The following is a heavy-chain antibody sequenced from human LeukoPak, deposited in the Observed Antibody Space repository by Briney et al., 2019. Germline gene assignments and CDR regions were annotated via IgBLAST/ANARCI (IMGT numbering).Heavy chain of an antibody. CDR2: ISSSGSTI. Sequence: PGGSLRLSCAASGFTFSSYEMNWVRQAPGKGLEWVSYISSSGSTIYYADSVKGRFTISRDNAKNSLHLQMNSLRAEGTAVYYCARSGRDGYNWDAFDIWGQGTMVTISS. CDR3: ARSGRDGYNWDAFDI. CDR1: GFTFSSYE. J-gene: IGHJ3*02. D-gene: IGHD5-24*01. V-gene: IGHV3-48*03.